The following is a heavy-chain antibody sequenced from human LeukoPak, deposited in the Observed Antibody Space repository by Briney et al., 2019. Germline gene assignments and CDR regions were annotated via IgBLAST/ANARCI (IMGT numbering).Heavy chain of an antibody. CDR2: IYTNGST. J-gene: IGHJ6*03. CDR1: GGSISSYY. CDR3: ASVPAVMAYYYYMDV. V-gene: IGHV4-4*07. D-gene: IGHD2-2*01. Sequence: PSETLSLTCIVSGGSISSYYWSWIRQPAGKGLEWIGRIYTNGSTNYNPSLKSRVTMSVDTSKNQFSLKLSSVTAADTAVYYCASVPAVMAYYYYMDVWGKGTTVTVSS.